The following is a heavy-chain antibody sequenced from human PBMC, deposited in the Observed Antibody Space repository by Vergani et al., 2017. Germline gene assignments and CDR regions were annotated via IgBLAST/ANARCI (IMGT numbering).Heavy chain of an antibody. J-gene: IGHJ4*02. CDR2: IFHTGSS. D-gene: IGHD1-7*01. Sequence: VKLQESGPGLVQPSGTLSLTCTVSGASISTSHWWTWVRQTPERGLEWIAEIFHTGSSNNNPSLRSRVTISVDKSKKQFSLKVTSVTAADRAVYYCARGQDRELLDYWGQGTLVTVSS. CDR3: ARGQDRELLDY. V-gene: IGHV4-4*02. CDR1: GASISTSHW.